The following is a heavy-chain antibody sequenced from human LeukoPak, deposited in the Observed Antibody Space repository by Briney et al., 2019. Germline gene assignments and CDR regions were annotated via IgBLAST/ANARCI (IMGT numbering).Heavy chain of an antibody. Sequence: GGSLRLSCSDSGFTFSTYAMHWVRQAPGKGLEYVSAISHNGGSTYYADSVKGRFTISRDNSKNTLYLQMSTLRPEDTAVYYCARHLYGDYLTDRYYGMDVWGQGTTVTVSS. V-gene: IGHV3-64D*09. CDR1: GFTFSTYA. J-gene: IGHJ6*02. CDR2: ISHNGGST. CDR3: ARHLYGDYLTDRYYGMDV. D-gene: IGHD4-17*01.